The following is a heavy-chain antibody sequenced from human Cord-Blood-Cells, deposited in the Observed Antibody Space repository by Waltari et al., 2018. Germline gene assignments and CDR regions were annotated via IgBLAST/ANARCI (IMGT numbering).Heavy chain of an antibody. Sequence: LSLTCAVSGGSISSSNWWCWVRQPPGKGLEWIGEIYHSGSTNYNPSLKSRVPISVDKSKNQFSLKLSSVTAADTAVYYCARWKFGTGRSPYWYFELWGRGTLVTVSS. D-gene: IGHD1-1*01. CDR1: GGSISSSNW. CDR3: ARWKFGTGRSPYWYFEL. V-gene: IGHV4-4*02. CDR2: IYHSGST. J-gene: IGHJ2*01.